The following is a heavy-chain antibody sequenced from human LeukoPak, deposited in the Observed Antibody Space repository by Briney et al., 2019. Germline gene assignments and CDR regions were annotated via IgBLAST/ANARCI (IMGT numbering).Heavy chain of an antibody. J-gene: IGHJ4*02. V-gene: IGHV4-4*07. CDR2: IYSSGYT. CDR1: GGAIRSHY. CDR3: ARGEHSVDS. Sequence: SETLSLTCTVSGGAIRSHYWNWIRQPAGKGLEWIGRIYSSGYTNDNPFLKSRITMSVDMSKNQFSLRLNSVTAADTAVYYCARGEHSVDSWGQGMLVTVTS. D-gene: IGHD1/OR15-1a*01.